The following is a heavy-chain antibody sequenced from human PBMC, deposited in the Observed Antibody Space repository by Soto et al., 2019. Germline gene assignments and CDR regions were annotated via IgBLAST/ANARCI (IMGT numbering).Heavy chain of an antibody. D-gene: IGHD2-2*02. CDR3: ARFRYCSSTSCYRVYYYYGMDV. J-gene: IGHJ6*02. CDR1: GFTFSSYS. CDR2: ISSSSSYI. V-gene: IGHV3-21*01. Sequence: AGGSLRLSCAASGFTFSSYSMNWVRQAPGKGLEWVSSISSSSSYIYYADSVKGRFTISRDNAKNSLYLQMNSLRAEDTAVYYCARFRYCSSTSCYRVYYYYGMDVWGQGTTVTVSS.